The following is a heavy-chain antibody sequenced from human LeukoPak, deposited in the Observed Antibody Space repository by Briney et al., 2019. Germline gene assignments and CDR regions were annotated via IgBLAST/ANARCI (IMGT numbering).Heavy chain of an antibody. CDR3: ARWRGYSSGWSGPFDD. D-gene: IGHD6-19*01. CDR1: GYTFTGHF. CDR2: IDPNSGGT. V-gene: IGHV1-2*02. J-gene: IGHJ4*02. Sequence: GASVKVYCKASGYTFTGHFMHWVRQAPGQGLEWMGWIDPNSGGTNYAQKFQGRVTMTSDTSISTAYMELSRLRSDDTAVYYCARWRGYSSGWSGPFDDWGQGTLVTVPS.